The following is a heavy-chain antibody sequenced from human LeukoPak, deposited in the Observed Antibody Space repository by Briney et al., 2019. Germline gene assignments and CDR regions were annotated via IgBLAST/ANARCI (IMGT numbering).Heavy chain of an antibody. V-gene: IGHV4-59*08. D-gene: IGHD4-17*01. CDR3: ARYLRGDDYGDSRGNYFDY. CDR1: GGSISSYY. J-gene: IGHJ4*02. CDR2: IYYSGST. Sequence: PSETLPLTCTVSGGSISSYYWSWIRQPPGKGLEWIRYIYYSGSTNYNPSLKSRVTISVDTSKNQFSLKLSSVTAADTAVYYCARYLRGDDYGDSRGNYFDYWGQGTLVTVSS.